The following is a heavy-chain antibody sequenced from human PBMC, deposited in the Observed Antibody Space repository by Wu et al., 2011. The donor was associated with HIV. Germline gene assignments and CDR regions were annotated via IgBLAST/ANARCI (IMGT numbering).Heavy chain of an antibody. Sequence: QVQLVQSGSEVRKPGSSVKVSCKASGGTFSSYAISWVRQAPGQGLEWMGGIIPLFGTANYAQKFQDRVTIIADESTSTAYMELSSLRSEDTAVYYCARGIPYYYDSSGYSSTPYYFDYWGQGTLVTVSS. J-gene: IGHJ4*02. CDR3: ARGIPYYYDSSGYSSTPYYFDY. CDR2: IIPLFGTA. D-gene: IGHD3-22*01. V-gene: IGHV1-69*01. CDR1: GGTFSSYA.